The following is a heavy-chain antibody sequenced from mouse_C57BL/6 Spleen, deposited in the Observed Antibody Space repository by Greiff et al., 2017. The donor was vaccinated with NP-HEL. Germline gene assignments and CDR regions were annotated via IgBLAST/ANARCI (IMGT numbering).Heavy chain of an antibody. CDR1: GYTFTSYW. CDR2: IDPNSGGA. D-gene: IGHD1-1*01. Sequence: QVQLQQPGAELVKPGASVKLSCKASGYTFTSYWMHWVKQRPGRGLEWIGRIDPNSGGAKYNEQFTSKATLNVDKPANQAYMQLSSLTSEDSAVYYFARYYYGSSYLFFDYWGQGTTLTVSS. J-gene: IGHJ2*01. V-gene: IGHV1-72*01. CDR3: ARYYYGSSYLFFDY.